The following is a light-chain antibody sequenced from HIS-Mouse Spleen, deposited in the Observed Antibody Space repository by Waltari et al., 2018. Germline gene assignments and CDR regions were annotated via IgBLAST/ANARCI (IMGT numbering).Light chain of an antibody. Sequence: SYELTQPPSVSVSPGQTARITCPGDAFPKKYAYWSQQKSGQAPGLVIYEDSKRPSGIPERFSGSSSGTMATLTISGAQVEDEADYYCYSTDSSGNHRVFGGGTKLTVL. J-gene: IGLJ2*01. CDR1: AFPKKY. CDR2: EDS. CDR3: YSTDSSGNHRV. V-gene: IGLV3-10*01.